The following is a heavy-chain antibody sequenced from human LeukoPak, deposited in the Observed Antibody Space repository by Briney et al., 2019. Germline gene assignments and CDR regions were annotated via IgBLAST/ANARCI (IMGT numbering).Heavy chain of an antibody. CDR3: ARWVSGSYYEDY. J-gene: IGHJ4*02. CDR2: ISAYNGNT. Sequence: ASVKVSCKASGYTFTSYGISWVRQAPGQGLEWMGWISAYNGNTNYAQKLQGRVTMTTDTSTTTAYMELRSLRSDDTAVYYCARWVSGSYYEDYWGQGALVTVSS. CDR1: GYTFTSYG. D-gene: IGHD1-26*01. V-gene: IGHV1-18*01.